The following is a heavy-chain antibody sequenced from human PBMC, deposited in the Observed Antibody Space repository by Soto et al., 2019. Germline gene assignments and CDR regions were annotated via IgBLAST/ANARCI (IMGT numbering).Heavy chain of an antibody. Sequence: QLQLQESGPGLVKPSETLSLTCTVSGDSISSSNYYWGWIRQPPGKGLEWIGTLYNSGRTYYNPSLKSRVTISVAASQNQFSLRLTSVTAADTAVYNCARGRPYSSNGGWLDSWGQGSLVTVSS. CDR2: LYNSGRT. D-gene: IGHD6-19*01. V-gene: IGHV4-39*01. CDR1: GDSISSSNYY. CDR3: ARGRPYSSNGGWLDS. J-gene: IGHJ4*02.